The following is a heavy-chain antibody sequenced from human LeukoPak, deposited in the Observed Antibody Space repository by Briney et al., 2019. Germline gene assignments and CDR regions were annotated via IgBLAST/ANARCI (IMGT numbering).Heavy chain of an antibody. CDR3: ATGYSSGWYFYFQH. V-gene: IGHV3-9*01. D-gene: IGHD6-19*01. CDR1: GFTFDDYA. Sequence: PGRSLRLSCAASGFTFDDYAMHWVRQAPGMGLEWVSGINWNSGSIDYVDSVKGRFTISRDNAKNSLSLRMNSLSAEDTAVYYCATGYSSGWYFYFQHWGQGSLVSVSS. CDR2: INWNSGSI. J-gene: IGHJ1*01.